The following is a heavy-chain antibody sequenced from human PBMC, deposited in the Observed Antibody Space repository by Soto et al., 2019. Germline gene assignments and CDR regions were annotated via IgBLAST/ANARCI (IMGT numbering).Heavy chain of an antibody. CDR1: GYTFTSYG. J-gene: IGHJ5*02. CDR3: ARVHFYCSSTSCLKEWFDP. V-gene: IGHV1-18*01. CDR2: ISAYNGNT. Sequence: AASVKVSCKASGYTFTSYGISWVRQAPGQGLEWMGWISAYNGNTNYAQKLQGRVTMTTDTSTSTAYMELRSLRSDDTAVYYCARVHFYCSSTSCLKEWFDPCGQGTLVTLSS. D-gene: IGHD2-2*01.